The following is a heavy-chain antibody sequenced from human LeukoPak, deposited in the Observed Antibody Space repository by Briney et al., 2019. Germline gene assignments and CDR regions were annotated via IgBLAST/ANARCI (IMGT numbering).Heavy chain of an antibody. CDR1: GYTLTELS. V-gene: IGHV1-2*02. J-gene: IGHJ4*02. Sequence: ASVKVSCKVSGYTLTELSMHWVRQAPGKGLEWMGWINPNSGGTNYAQKFQGRVTMTRDTSISTAYMELSRLRSDDTAVYYCAREIAAAGTWVDYWGQGTLVTVSS. CDR2: INPNSGGT. CDR3: AREIAAAGTWVDY. D-gene: IGHD6-13*01.